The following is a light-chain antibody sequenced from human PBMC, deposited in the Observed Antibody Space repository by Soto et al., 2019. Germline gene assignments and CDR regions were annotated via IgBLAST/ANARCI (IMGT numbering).Light chain of an antibody. V-gene: IGKV3-20*01. CDR3: QQYGDSPKT. J-gene: IGKJ1*01. Sequence: EIVLTQSPAALSVSPGERATLSCRASQSVSSNLAWYQQKPGQAPRLLIYGASTRASGIPDRFSGSGSEADFTLTISRLEPEDFAVYYCQQYGDSPKTFGQGTKV. CDR1: QSVSSN. CDR2: GAS.